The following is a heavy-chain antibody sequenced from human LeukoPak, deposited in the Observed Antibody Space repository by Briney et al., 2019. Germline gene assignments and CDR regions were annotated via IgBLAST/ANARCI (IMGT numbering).Heavy chain of an antibody. V-gene: IGHV1-18*01. CDR3: ARERAHYYDSSGYYPLDY. Sequence: ASVRVSCKASGYTFTSYGISWVRQAPGQGLEWMGWISAYNGNTNYAQKLQGRVTMTTDTSTSTAYMELRSLRSDDTAVYYCARERAHYYDSSGYYPLDYWGQGTLVTVSS. CDR1: GYTFTSYG. CDR2: ISAYNGNT. J-gene: IGHJ4*02. D-gene: IGHD3-22*01.